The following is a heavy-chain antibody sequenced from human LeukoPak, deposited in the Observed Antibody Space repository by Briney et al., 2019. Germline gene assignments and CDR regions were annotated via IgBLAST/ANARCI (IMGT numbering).Heavy chain of an antibody. Sequence: GSLRLSCAASGFTFSSFSMNWVRQAPRKGLEWVSSISPSGSLISYADSVKGRFTISRDNAKNSLYLQMNSLRAEDTAVYYCARDGPTAYAFDIWGQGTMVTVSS. CDR2: ISPSGSLI. CDR1: GFTFSSFS. D-gene: IGHD5-18*01. J-gene: IGHJ3*02. CDR3: ARDGPTAYAFDI. V-gene: IGHV3-21*01.